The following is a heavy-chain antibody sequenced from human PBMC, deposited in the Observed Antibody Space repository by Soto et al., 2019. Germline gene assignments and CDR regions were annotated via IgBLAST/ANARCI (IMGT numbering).Heavy chain of an antibody. CDR3: ARQIYDSDSGPNFQYYFDS. Sequence: GESLKSSCKGSRYSFARDLITWLRQMPGKGLELMGRIDPSDSQTYYSPSFRGHVTISAAKSITTVFLQWSSLRASDTAMYYCARQIYDSDSGPNFQYYFDSWGQGTLVTVSS. J-gene: IGHJ4*02. D-gene: IGHD3-22*01. CDR1: RYSFARDL. CDR2: IDPSDSQT. V-gene: IGHV5-10-1*01.